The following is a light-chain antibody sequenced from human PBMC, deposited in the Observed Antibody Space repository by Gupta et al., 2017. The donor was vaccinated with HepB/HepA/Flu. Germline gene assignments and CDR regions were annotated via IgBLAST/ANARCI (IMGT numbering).Light chain of an antibody. V-gene: IGKV3-11*01. Sequence: EIVLTQSPATLSLSPGERATLSCRASQSVSSSLAWFQQKPGQAPRLLIYDASSRATGIPARFSGSGSGTDFNLTISSLEPEDFAVYYCQQRSNWPPGCSFGQGTKLEIK. CDR1: QSVSSS. CDR2: DAS. J-gene: IGKJ2*04. CDR3: QQRSNWPPGCS.